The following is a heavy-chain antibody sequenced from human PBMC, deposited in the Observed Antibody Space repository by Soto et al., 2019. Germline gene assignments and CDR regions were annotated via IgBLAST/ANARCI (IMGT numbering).Heavy chain of an antibody. CDR1: GGTFSSYT. J-gene: IGHJ3*02. CDR3: AKGGGGNQALDI. D-gene: IGHD3-16*01. Sequence: QVQLVQSGAEVKKPGSSVKVSCKASGGTFSSYTVSWVRQAPGQGLEWMGRIIPILGIANYEQKLQGRVTIIADKSTSTAYMELSSLRSEDTAVYYCAKGGGGNQALDIWGQGTMVTVSS. V-gene: IGHV1-69*02. CDR2: IIPILGIA.